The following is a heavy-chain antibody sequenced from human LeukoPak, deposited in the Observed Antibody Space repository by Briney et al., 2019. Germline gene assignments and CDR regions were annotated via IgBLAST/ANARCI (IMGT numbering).Heavy chain of an antibody. D-gene: IGHD3-3*01. J-gene: IGHJ4*02. CDR1: GGSISSYY. CDR3: ARGHPGDFWSGPFFDY. Sequence: SETLSLTCTVSGGSISSYYWSWIRQPAGKGLEWIGRIYTSGSTNYNPSLKSRVTMSVDTSKNQFSLKLSSVTAVDTAVYYCARGHPGDFWSGPFFDYWGQGTLVTVSS. V-gene: IGHV4-4*07. CDR2: IYTSGST.